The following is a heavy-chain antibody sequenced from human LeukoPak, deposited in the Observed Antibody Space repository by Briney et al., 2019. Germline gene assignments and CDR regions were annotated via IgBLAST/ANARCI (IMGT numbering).Heavy chain of an antibody. CDR2: IYYSGST. CDR1: GGSISSSSYY. CDR3: ARGDGDGYNTIDLGLRYYFDY. Sequence: SETLSLTCSVSGGSISSSSYYWGWIRQPPGKGLEWIGSIYYSGSTYYNPSLKSRVTISVDTSKNQFSLKLSSVTAADTAVYYCARGDGDGYNTIDLGLRYYFDYWGQGTLVTVSS. J-gene: IGHJ4*02. D-gene: IGHD5-24*01. V-gene: IGHV4-39*07.